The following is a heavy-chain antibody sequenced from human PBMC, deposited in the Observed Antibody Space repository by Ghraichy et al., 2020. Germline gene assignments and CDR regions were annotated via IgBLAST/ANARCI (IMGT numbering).Heavy chain of an antibody. D-gene: IGHD5-12*01. V-gene: IGHV4-34*01. CDR3: ARGSLRLIVATIHNWFDP. Sequence: SETLSLTCAVYGGSFSGYYWSWIRQPPGKGLEWIGEINHSGSTNYNPSLKSRVTISVDTSKNQFSLKLSSVTAADTAVYYCARGSLRLIVATIHNWFDPWGQGTLVTVSS. CDR1: GGSFSGYY. CDR2: INHSGST. J-gene: IGHJ5*02.